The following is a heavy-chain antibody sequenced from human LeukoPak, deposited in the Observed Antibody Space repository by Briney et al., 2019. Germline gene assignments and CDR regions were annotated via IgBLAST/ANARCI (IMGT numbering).Heavy chain of an antibody. CDR1: GCRFSSYA. V-gene: IGHV1-69*04. Sequence: GSSVKVSCKASGCRFSSYAISWVGQAPGQGREWMGRIILFLCIANYAQKFQGTVTITADKSTSTAYRELSSLRSEETVVYECARGEYCSGGSCYSGYYGMDVWGQGTTVTVSS. CDR2: IILFLCIA. CDR3: ARGEYCSGGSCYSGYYGMDV. J-gene: IGHJ6*02. D-gene: IGHD2-15*01.